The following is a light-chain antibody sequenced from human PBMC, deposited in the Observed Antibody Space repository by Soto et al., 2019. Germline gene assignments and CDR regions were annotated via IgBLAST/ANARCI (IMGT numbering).Light chain of an antibody. Sequence: DIQMTQSPSSLSASVGDRVTITCRASQSISTYLNWYQQKPGKAPKLLIYAASTLQSGVPSRFSGSGSGTDFRLTITSLHPEDIATYYCQQSSTTPRTFGQGTNV. V-gene: IGKV1-39*01. J-gene: IGKJ1*01. CDR1: QSISTY. CDR2: AAS. CDR3: QQSSTTPRT.